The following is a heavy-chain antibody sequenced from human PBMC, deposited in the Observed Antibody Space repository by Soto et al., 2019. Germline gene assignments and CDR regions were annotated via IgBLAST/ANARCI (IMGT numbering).Heavy chain of an antibody. J-gene: IGHJ5*02. V-gene: IGHV3-74*01. CDR1: GFTLRSHR. Sequence: EVQLVESGGGLVQPGGSLRVSCAASGFTLRSHRIHWVRQVPGKGLEWVSRVDTDGGGTSYADSVKGRFTISTDNAKNTVYLQMNCLRAEDTAVYYCATVFDLWGQGTLVTVSS. CDR2: VDTDGGGT. CDR3: ATVFDL.